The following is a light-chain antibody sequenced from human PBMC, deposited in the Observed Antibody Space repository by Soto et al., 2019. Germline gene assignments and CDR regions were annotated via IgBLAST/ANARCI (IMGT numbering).Light chain of an antibody. J-gene: IGKJ3*01. V-gene: IGKV3-15*01. Sequence: EIVMTQSPATLSVSPGERATLSCRASQSVSSNLAWYQKKPGQAPRLLIYGASTRATGIPATFSGSGSGTEFTLTISSLQSEDFAVYYCQQYNNWTTFGPGTKVDIK. CDR1: QSVSSN. CDR2: GAS. CDR3: QQYNNWTT.